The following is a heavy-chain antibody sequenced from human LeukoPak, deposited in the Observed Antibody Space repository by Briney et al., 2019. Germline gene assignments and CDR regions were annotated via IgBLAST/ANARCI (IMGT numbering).Heavy chain of an antibody. J-gene: IGHJ4*02. CDR1: GFTFSSYA. CDR2: ISGSGGST. Sequence: PGGSLRLSCAASGFTFSSYAMSWVRQAPGKGLEWVSAISGSGGSTYYADSVKGRFTISRDNSKNTLYLQMNSLRAEDTAVYYCARGRSFLEWLRFDYWGQGTLVTVSS. CDR3: ARGRSFLEWLRFDY. D-gene: IGHD3-3*01. V-gene: IGHV3-23*01.